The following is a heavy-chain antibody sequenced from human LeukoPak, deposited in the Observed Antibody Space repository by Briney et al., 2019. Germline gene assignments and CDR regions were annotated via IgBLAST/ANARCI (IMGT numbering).Heavy chain of an antibody. J-gene: IGHJ4*02. CDR1: GFTFSSYS. V-gene: IGHV3-21*01. CDR2: ISSTSSYI. CDR3: AGPSSTVY. Sequence: GGSLRLSCAASGFTFSSYSMNWVRQAPVKGLEWVSSISSTSSYIYYADSVKGRFTISRDNAKNSLYLQMNSLRAEDTAVYYCAGPSSTVYWGRGTLVTVSS. D-gene: IGHD2-2*01.